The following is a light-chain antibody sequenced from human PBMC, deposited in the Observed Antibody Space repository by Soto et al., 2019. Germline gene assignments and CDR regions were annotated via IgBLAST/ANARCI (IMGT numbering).Light chain of an antibody. J-gene: IGKJ1*01. Sequence: EIVLTQSPGTLSLYPGERATLSCRASQSVSSSYLAWYQQKPGQAPRLLIYGASSRATGIPDRFSGSGSGTDFTLTISRLEPEDFAVYYCQQYGSSAPTTFGQGTKVDIK. V-gene: IGKV3-20*01. CDR1: QSVSSSY. CDR2: GAS. CDR3: QQYGSSAPTT.